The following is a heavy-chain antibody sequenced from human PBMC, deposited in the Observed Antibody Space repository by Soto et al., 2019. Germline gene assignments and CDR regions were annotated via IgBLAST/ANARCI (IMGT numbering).Heavy chain of an antibody. D-gene: IGHD3-22*01. CDR3: ARGTGGYYDSSGYYLEWFDP. J-gene: IGHJ5*02. Sequence: SETLSLTCTVSGGSINSGDYYWTWIRQPPGKGLEWIGYIYYSGSTYYNPSLKSRVTISLDTSNNQFSLKLGSVTAADTAVYYCARGTGGYYDSSGYYLEWFDPWGQGTLVTVSS. CDR1: GGSINSGDYY. CDR2: IYYSGST. V-gene: IGHV4-30-4*01.